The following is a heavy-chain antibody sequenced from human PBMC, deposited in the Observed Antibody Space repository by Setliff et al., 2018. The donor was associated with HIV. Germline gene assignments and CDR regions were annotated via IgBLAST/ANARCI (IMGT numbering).Heavy chain of an antibody. J-gene: IGHJ4*02. Sequence: KPSETLSLTCSVSGISINGYYWSWIRQSPRTRLEWIGYVSSIGNTNYNPSLKSRVTISVDTSENQFSLQLNSVTAADTAVYFCARTRAPYFFDFWGQGAQVTAPQ. CDR2: VSSIGNT. CDR3: ARTRAPYFFDF. V-gene: IGHV4-4*08. CDR1: GISINGYY. D-gene: IGHD1-26*01.